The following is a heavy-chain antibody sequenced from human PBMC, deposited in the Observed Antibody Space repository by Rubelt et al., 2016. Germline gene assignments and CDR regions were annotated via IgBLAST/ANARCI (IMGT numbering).Heavy chain of an antibody. J-gene: IGHJ5*02. V-gene: IGHV3-9*01. CDR3: AKDSVERYSSGFNWFDP. Sequence: EVKLVDSGGGLVQPGGSLRLSCAASGFTFDKYWMTWVRQPPGKGLEWVSGISWNSGSIGYADSVKGRFTISRDNAKNSLYLQMNSRRAEDTALYYCAKDSVERYSSGFNWFDPWGQGTLVTVSS. D-gene: IGHD6-25*01. CDR1: GFTFDKYW. CDR2: ISWNSGSI.